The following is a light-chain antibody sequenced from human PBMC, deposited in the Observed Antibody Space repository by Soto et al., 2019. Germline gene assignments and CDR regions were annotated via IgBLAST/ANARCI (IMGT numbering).Light chain of an antibody. Sequence: QSVLTQPPSASGSPGQSVTISCTGTSSDVGGYNYVSRYQQHPGKAPKLMIYEVDKRPSGVPDRFSGSKSGNTASLTVSGLQAEDEADYYCCSYAGSNNVFGTGTKVTVL. J-gene: IGLJ1*01. CDR3: CSYAGSNNV. CDR1: SSDVGGYNY. CDR2: EVD. V-gene: IGLV2-8*01.